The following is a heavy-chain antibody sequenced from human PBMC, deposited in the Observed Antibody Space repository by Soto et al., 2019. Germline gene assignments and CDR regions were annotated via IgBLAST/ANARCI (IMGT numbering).Heavy chain of an antibody. D-gene: IGHD7-27*01. CDR2: IYWDDDK. CDR1: GFSLSTSGVG. CDR3: AHSLIPNWGSRGAFDY. V-gene: IGHV2-5*02. Sequence: QITLKESGPPLVKPTQTLTLTCTFSGFSLSTSGVGVGWIRQPPGKALEWLALIYWDDDKRYSPSLKSRLTTTKATPKTQVVLTMTTMDPVDTATYYCAHSLIPNWGSRGAFDYWGQGTLVTVSS. J-gene: IGHJ4*02.